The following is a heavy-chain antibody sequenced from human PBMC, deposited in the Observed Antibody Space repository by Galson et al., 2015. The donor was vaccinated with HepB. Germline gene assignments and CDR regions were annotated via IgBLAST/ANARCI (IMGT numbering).Heavy chain of an antibody. D-gene: IGHD4-17*01. J-gene: IGHJ4*02. CDR1: GFTFSSHA. CDR3: AKFYGDFRNLEH. V-gene: IGHV3-23*01. CDR2: ISATGLST. Sequence: SLRLSCAVSGFTFSSHAMSWVRQAPGKGLEWVSAISATGLSTYYADSVKGRFTISRDTSKNTLYLQMNSLRAEDTGLYYCAKFYGDFRNLEHWGQGALVTVSP.